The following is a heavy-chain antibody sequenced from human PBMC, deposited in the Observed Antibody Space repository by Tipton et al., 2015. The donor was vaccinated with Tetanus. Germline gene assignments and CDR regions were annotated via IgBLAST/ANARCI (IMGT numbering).Heavy chain of an antibody. CDR2: SWYDGTDQ. V-gene: IGHV3-33*01. J-gene: IGHJ4*02. CDR3: AREADCSGGSCFSGDFAN. Sequence: SLRLSCAASGFIFSSYGIHWVRQAPGKGLEWVAVSWYDGTDQYYADYGKGRFTLSRDNSKNTLYLQMNSLRAEDTALYYCAREADCSGGSCFSGDFANWGQGAQVTVSS. D-gene: IGHD2-15*01. CDR1: GFIFSSYG.